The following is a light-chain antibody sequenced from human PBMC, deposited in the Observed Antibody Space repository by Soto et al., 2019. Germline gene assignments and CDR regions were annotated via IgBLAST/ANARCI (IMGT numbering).Light chain of an antibody. Sequence: IVLTQSPATLSLSPGERAALSCRASQSVSTSLAWYQHKPGQAPRLFIYDASKRAPGIPARFSGSGSGTDFTLTISSLEPEDFAVYYCQVRDVWPSFGQGTKVGIK. J-gene: IGKJ1*01. CDR1: QSVSTS. CDR3: QVRDVWPS. V-gene: IGKV3-11*01. CDR2: DAS.